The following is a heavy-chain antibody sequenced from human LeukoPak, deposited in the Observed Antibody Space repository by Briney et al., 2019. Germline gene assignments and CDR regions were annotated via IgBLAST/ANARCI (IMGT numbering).Heavy chain of an antibody. CDR2: INSDGSST. J-gene: IGHJ4*02. CDR3: ARAGYSSSLSMGY. D-gene: IGHD6-13*01. Sequence: GGSLRLSCAASGFTFSSYWMHWVRQAPGKGLVWVSRINSDGSSTSYADSVKGRFTISRNNAKNTLHLQMNSRRAEDTAVYYCARAGYSSSLSMGYWGQGTLVTVSS. V-gene: IGHV3-74*01. CDR1: GFTFSSYW.